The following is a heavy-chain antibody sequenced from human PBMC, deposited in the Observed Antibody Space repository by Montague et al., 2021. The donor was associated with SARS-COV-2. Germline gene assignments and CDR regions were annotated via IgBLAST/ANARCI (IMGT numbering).Heavy chain of an antibody. CDR3: TSGEGNYGWRYYFDY. V-gene: IGHV4-59*01. Sequence: SETLSLTCTVSGDSIRTNYWSWIRQPPGKGLEWIGYVDKSDSTDYNPSLKSRVTISLDTSKKQFSLKLNSVTSADTAVYYCTSGEGNYGWRYYFDYWGQGTLVTVSS. CDR2: VDKSDST. D-gene: IGHD3-10*01. CDR1: GDSIRTNY. J-gene: IGHJ4*02.